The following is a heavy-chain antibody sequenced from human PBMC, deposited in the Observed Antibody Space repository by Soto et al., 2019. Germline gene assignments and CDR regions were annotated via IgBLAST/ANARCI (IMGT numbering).Heavy chain of an antibody. Sequence: SGPTLVNPTQTLTLTCTFSGFSLRTAGVGVGWIRQPPGKALEWLALIYWDEDKRYSPSLKSRVTITKDTARNQVVLTMTNMDPVDTATYYCARIRYDYGDYVGWFDPWGQGTLVTAPQ. CDR1: GFSLRTAGVG. J-gene: IGHJ5*02. CDR2: IYWDEDK. V-gene: IGHV2-5*02. D-gene: IGHD4-17*01. CDR3: ARIRYDYGDYVGWFDP.